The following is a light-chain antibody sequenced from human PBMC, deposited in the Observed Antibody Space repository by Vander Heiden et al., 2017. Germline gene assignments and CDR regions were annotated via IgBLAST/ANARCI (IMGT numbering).Light chain of an antibody. CDR2: KAS. V-gene: IGKV1-5*03. CDR1: PSISSW. Sequence: DIQMTQSPSTLSASVGDRVTITCRASPSISSWLAWYQQKPGKAPKLLIYKASNLESGVPSRFSGSVSGTEFTLTISSLQPDDFATYYCQQYNSYPRTFGQGTKVEIK. CDR3: QQYNSYPRT. J-gene: IGKJ1*01.